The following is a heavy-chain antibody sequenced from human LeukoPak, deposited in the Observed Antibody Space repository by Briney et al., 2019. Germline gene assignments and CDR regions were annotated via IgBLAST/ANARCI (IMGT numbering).Heavy chain of an antibody. CDR2: IYHSGST. Sequence: SETLSLTCTVSGYSISSGYYWGWIRQPPGKGLEWIGSIYHSGSTYYNPSLKSRVTISVDTSKNQFSLKLSSVTAADTAVYYCARRTVVTPLYYFDYWGQGTLVTVSS. J-gene: IGHJ4*02. CDR3: ARRTVVTPLYYFDY. V-gene: IGHV4-38-2*02. D-gene: IGHD4-23*01. CDR1: GYSISSGYY.